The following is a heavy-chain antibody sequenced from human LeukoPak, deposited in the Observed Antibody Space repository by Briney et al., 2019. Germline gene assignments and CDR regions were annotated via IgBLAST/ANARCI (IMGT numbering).Heavy chain of an antibody. Sequence: GGSLRLSCAASGFTFSSYAMSWVRQAPGKGLEWVSAISGSGGSTYYADSVKGRFTISRDNSKNTLYLQMNSLRVEDTAFYYCARDLAYSRLDYWGQGMLVTVSS. V-gene: IGHV3-23*01. J-gene: IGHJ4*02. CDR2: ISGSGGST. CDR3: ARDLAYSRLDY. CDR1: GFTFSSYA. D-gene: IGHD5-18*01.